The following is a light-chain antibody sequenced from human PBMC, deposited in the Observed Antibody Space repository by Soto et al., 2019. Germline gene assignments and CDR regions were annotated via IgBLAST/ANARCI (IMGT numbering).Light chain of an antibody. J-gene: IGKJ1*01. V-gene: IGKV3-15*01. Sequence: EIVLTPSPGTLSLSPGERAPPSCGASQSVSILLAWYQQKPGQAPSLLIPGATTRATGIPARFSGSGSGTEFTLTISSLQSEDFAVYYCQQYNNWPRTFGQGTKVDI. CDR2: GAT. CDR1: QSVSIL. CDR3: QQYNNWPRT.